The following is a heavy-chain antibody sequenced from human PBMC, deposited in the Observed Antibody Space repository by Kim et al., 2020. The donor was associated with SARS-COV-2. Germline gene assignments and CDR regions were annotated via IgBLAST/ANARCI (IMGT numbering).Heavy chain of an antibody. J-gene: IGHJ4*02. D-gene: IGHD2-15*01. CDR2: ISYDGSNK. CDR3: AKDLLVVVVAGFDY. CDR1: GFTFSSYG. Sequence: GGSLRLSCAASGFTFSSYGMHWVRQAPGKGLEWVAVISYDGSNKYYADSVKGRFTISRDNSKNTLYLQMNSLRAEDTAVYYCAKDLLVVVVAGFDYWGQGTLVTVSS. V-gene: IGHV3-30*18.